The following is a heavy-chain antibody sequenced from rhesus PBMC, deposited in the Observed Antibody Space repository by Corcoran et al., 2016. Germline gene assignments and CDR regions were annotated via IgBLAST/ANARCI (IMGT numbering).Heavy chain of an antibody. CDR3: TREGGIAAAGGDY. J-gene: IGHJ4*01. D-gene: IGHD6-25*01. V-gene: IGHV3-134*01. CDR1: GFTFDAYA. Sequence: DVQLVESGGGLVKPGGSLRLSCAASGFTFDAYAMSWVRPAPGMGLEWVSRISWNSGTIYYAESVKGRFTIASDNAKNSLFLQMDRLRAEDTAVYYCTREGGIAAAGGDYWGQGVLVTVSS. CDR2: ISWNSGTI.